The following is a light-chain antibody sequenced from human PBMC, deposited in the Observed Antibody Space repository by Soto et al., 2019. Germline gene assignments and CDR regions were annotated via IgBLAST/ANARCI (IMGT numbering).Light chain of an antibody. V-gene: IGKV3-20*01. CDR2: GAS. CDR3: QQFGRSPPSST. J-gene: IGKJ1*01. Sequence: ETVLTQSPGTLSLSPGERATLSCRASQSVSRNYLAWYQQKPGQAPRLLMYGASTRATGIPDRFSGSGSGTDLTLTISRLEPEDFAVSSCQQFGRSPPSSTFGQGTKVEIK. CDR1: QSVSRNY.